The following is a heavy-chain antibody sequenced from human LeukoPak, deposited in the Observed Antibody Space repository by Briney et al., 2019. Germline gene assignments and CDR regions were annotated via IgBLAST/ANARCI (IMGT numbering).Heavy chain of an antibody. V-gene: IGHV3-48*03. CDR1: GFTFSSHD. D-gene: IGHD3-10*01. J-gene: IGHJ4*02. CDR3: AREGIADY. CDR2: ISNSGSTI. Sequence: GGSLRLSCAASGFTFSSHDMNWVRQAPGKGLEWVSYISNSGSTISYADSVKGRFTISRDNAKNSLYLQMNSLRAEDTAVYYCAREGIADYWGQRTLVTVSS.